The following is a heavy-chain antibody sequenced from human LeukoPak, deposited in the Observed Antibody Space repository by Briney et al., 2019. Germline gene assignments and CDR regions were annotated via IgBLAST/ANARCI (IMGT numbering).Heavy chain of an antibody. CDR1: VRSSSRYY. J-gene: IGHJ4*02. CDR3: ARGAPYSGGNYYFDY. CDR2: IHTSGST. Sequence: SETLSLPCTVSVRSSSRYYWTCIRQAAGGGVEWIGRIHTSGSTKYNPSLNSRVTMSLDTSNTQFSLKLSSVTAADTAVYYCARGAPYSGGNYYFDYWGQGTQVTVSS. V-gene: IGHV4-4*07. D-gene: IGHD2-15*01.